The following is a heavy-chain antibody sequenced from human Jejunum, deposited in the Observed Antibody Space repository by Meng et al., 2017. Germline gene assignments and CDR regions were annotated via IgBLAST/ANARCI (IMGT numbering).Heavy chain of an antibody. CDR3: ARDHMGSLDY. CDR2: AST. J-gene: IGHJ4*02. Sequence: VQLQESGPGLVRPTETLSLICSVSGGSVSRAGYQWSWIRQPPGKGLEWIGYASTNYNPSLKSRVTISVDTSKNQFSLRLTSVTAADTAVYYCARDHMGSLDYWGQGILVTVSS. D-gene: IGHD1-26*01. V-gene: IGHV4-61*08. CDR1: GGSVSRAGYQ.